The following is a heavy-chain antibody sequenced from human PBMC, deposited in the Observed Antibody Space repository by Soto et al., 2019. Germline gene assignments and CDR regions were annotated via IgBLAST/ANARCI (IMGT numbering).Heavy chain of an antibody. CDR2: ISYDGSNK. J-gene: IGHJ4*02. CDR1: GFTFSSYA. D-gene: IGHD6-13*01. CDR3: AREGSSSWYY. V-gene: IGHV3-30-3*01. Sequence: QVQLVESGGGVVQPGRSLRLSFAAAGFTFSSYAMHWVRQAPGKGLEWVAVISYDGSNKYYADSVKGRFSISRDNSKNTLYRQMISLRAEDTAVYYCAREGSSSWYYGGQGTLVTVSS.